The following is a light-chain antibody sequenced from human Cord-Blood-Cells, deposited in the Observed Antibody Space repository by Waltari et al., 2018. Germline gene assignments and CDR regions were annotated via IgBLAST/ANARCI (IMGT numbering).Light chain of an antibody. V-gene: IGKV3-15*01. CDR1: PSVSSY. J-gene: IGKJ4*01. CDR2: GAS. CDR3: QQYNNWPHLT. Sequence: EIVMTQSPATLSVSHVARATLSSRASPSVSSYLAWYQQKPGQAPRPLIYGASTRATGIPARFSGIGSGTEFTLTISSLQSEDFAVYYCQQYNNWPHLTFGGGTKVEIK.